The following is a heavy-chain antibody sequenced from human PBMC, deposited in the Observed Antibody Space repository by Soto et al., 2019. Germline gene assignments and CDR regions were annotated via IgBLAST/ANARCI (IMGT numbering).Heavy chain of an antibody. Sequence: QLQLQESGPGLVKPSETLSLTCTVSGGSISSSSYYWGWIRQPPGKGLEWIGSIYYSGSTYYNPSLKSRVTISVDTSKNQFSLKLSSVTAADTAVYYCALDGGRYSGYDSWYWGQGTLVTVSS. V-gene: IGHV4-39*01. CDR1: GGSISSSSYY. D-gene: IGHD5-12*01. CDR3: ALDGGRYSGYDSWY. CDR2: IYYSGST. J-gene: IGHJ4*02.